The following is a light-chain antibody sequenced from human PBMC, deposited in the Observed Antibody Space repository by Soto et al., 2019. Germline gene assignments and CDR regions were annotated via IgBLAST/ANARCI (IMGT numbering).Light chain of an antibody. Sequence: QSVLTQPPSASASLGASVTLTCTLSSGYSNYKVDWYQQRPGKGPRFVMRVGTGGIVGSKGDGIPDRFSVLGSGLNRYLTIKNIQEEDESDYHCGADHGSGSNVVYVFGTGTKLTV. J-gene: IGLJ1*01. CDR1: SGYSNYK. CDR2: VGTGGIVG. V-gene: IGLV9-49*01. CDR3: GADHGSGSNVVYV.